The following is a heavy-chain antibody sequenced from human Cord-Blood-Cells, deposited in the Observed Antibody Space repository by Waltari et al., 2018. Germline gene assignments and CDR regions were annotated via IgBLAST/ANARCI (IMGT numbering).Heavy chain of an antibody. Sequence: EVQLVESGGGLVQPGGSLRLSCAASGFTFSRFWISWVRQAPGKGLEWVANIKQDGSEKYYVDSVKGRFTISRDNAKNSLYLQMNSLRAEDTAVYYCATPYDAFDIWGQGTMVTVSS. CDR1: GFTFSRFW. CDR3: ATPYDAFDI. V-gene: IGHV3-7*01. J-gene: IGHJ3*02. CDR2: IKQDGSEK.